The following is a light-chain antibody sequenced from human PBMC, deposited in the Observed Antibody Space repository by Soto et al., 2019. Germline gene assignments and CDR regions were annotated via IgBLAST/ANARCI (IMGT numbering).Light chain of an antibody. CDR2: DAS. V-gene: IGKV3-20*01. CDR1: QNINNNY. J-gene: IGKJ1*01. Sequence: VLTQSPGTLSLSPGGRATLSCRASQNINNNYLAWYQHKPGQAPRLLIYDASLRATGVPDRFSGSGSGTDFTLTITRLEPEDFAVYYCQQYVTSSPRTFGQGTKVDIK. CDR3: QQYVTSSPRT.